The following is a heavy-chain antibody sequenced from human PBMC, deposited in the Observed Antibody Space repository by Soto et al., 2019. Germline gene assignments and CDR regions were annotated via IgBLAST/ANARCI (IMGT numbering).Heavy chain of an antibody. CDR2: ISAYNGNT. CDR3: ARDYDILTGSPNYYYVMDV. V-gene: IGHV1-18*04. D-gene: IGHD3-9*01. J-gene: IGHJ6*02. CDR1: GYTFTSCG. Sequence: ASVKVSCKASGYTFTSCGISWVRQAPGQGLEWMGWISAYNGNTNYAQKLQGRVTMTTDTSTSTAYMELRSLRSDDTAVYYCARDYDILTGSPNYYYVMDVWGQGTTVTVSS.